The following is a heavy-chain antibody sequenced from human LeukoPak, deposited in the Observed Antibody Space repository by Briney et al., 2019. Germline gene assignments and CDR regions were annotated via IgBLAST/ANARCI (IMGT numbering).Heavy chain of an antibody. CDR1: GGSISSSNW. Sequence: SETLSLTCAVSGGSISSSNWWSWVRQPPGKGLEWIGEIYHSGSTNYNPSLKSRVTISVDKSKNQFSLKLSSVTAADTAVYYCARATYYYDSSGFRGFDPWGQGTLVTVSS. V-gene: IGHV4-4*02. D-gene: IGHD3-22*01. CDR2: IYHSGST. CDR3: ARATYYYDSSGFRGFDP. J-gene: IGHJ5*02.